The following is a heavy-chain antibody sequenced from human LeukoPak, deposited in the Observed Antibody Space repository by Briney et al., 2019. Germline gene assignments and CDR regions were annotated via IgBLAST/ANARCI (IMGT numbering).Heavy chain of an antibody. Sequence: SETLSLTCTVSGGSISSSTHYWGWIRQSPGKGLEWIGSMYNSGSISYNPSLRSRVTITVDTSKNQFSLNFNSVTAANTALYFCARNETSGYFDIWGQGTMVTVSS. V-gene: IGHV4-39*01. D-gene: IGHD3-22*01. J-gene: IGHJ3*02. CDR3: ARNETSGYFDI. CDR1: GGSISSSTHY. CDR2: MYNSGSI.